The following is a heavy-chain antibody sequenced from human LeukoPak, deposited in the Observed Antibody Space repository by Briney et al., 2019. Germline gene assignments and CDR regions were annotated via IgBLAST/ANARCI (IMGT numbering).Heavy chain of an antibody. Sequence: PGGSLRLPCAASGFTFSSYGMHWVRQAPGKGLEWVAFIRYDGSNKYYADSVKGRFTISRDNSKNTLYLQMNSLRAEDTAVYYCAKDKAERGYCSSTSCYSYYYYYMDVWDKGTTVTVSS. J-gene: IGHJ6*03. V-gene: IGHV3-30*02. CDR3: AKDKAERGYCSSTSCYSYYYYYMDV. CDR2: IRYDGSNK. CDR1: GFTFSSYG. D-gene: IGHD2-2*01.